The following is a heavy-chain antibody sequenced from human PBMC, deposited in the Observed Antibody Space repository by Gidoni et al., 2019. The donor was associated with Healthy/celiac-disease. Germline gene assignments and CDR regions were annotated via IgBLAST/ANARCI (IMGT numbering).Heavy chain of an antibody. V-gene: IGHV4-39*01. Sequence: QLQLQESGPGLVKPSATLSLTCTVSGGSISSSSYYWGWIRQPPGKGLEWIGSIYYSGSTYYNPSLKSRVTISVDTSKNQFSRKLSSVTAADTAVYYCARHLLHYYGSGSYYNGARLNWFDPWGQGTLVTVSS. CDR2: IYYSGST. J-gene: IGHJ5*02. D-gene: IGHD3-10*01. CDR3: ARHLLHYYGSGSYYNGARLNWFDP. CDR1: GGSISSSSYY.